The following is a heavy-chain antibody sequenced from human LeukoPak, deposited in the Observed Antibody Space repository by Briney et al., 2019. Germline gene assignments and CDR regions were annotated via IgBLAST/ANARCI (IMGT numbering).Heavy chain of an antibody. Sequence: SETLSLTCTVSGGSISSSSYYWGWIRQPPGKGLEWIGYIYYSGSTNYNPSLKSRVTISVDTSKNQFSLKLSSVTAADTAVYYCARTPPDYYDSSGYYGSYNWFDPWGQGTLVTVSS. J-gene: IGHJ5*02. D-gene: IGHD3-22*01. CDR2: IYYSGST. V-gene: IGHV4-61*05. CDR1: GGSISSSSYY. CDR3: ARTPPDYYDSSGYYGSYNWFDP.